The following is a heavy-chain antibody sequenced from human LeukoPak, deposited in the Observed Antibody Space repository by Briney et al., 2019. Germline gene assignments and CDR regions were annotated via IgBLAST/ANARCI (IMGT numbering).Heavy chain of an antibody. Sequence: GGSLRLSCAASGFTFSSYAMHWVRQAPGKGLEWVAVISYGVSNKYYADSVKGRFTISRDNAKDSLYLQMSSLRAEDTAVYYCARDYASDYWGQGTLVTVSS. V-gene: IGHV3-30-3*01. CDR2: ISYGVSNK. CDR1: GFTFSSYA. J-gene: IGHJ4*02. CDR3: ARDYASDY. D-gene: IGHD3-10*01.